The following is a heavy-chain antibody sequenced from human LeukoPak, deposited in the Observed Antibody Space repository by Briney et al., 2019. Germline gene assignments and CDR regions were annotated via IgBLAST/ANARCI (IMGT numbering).Heavy chain of an antibody. CDR1: GYSFTSYW. D-gene: IGHD3-3*01. CDR2: IYPGDSDT. V-gene: IGHV5-51*01. CDR3: ARQGPGYYDFWSGYPWHTNWFDP. Sequence: GESLKISCKGSGYSFTSYWIGWVGQMPGKGLEWMGIIYPGDSDTRYSPSFQGQVTISADKSISTAYLQWSSLKASDTAMYYCARQGPGYYDFWSGYPWHTNWFDPWGQGTLVTVSS. J-gene: IGHJ5*02.